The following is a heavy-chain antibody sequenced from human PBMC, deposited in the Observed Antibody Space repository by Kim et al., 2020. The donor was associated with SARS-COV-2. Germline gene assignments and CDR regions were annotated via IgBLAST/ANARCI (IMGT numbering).Heavy chain of an antibody. CDR3: ASSYYDFWSGYYDNWFDP. J-gene: IGHJ5*02. V-gene: IGHV3-21*01. D-gene: IGHD3-3*01. CDR2: ISSSSSYI. Sequence: GGSLRLSCAASGFTFSSYSMNWVRQAPGKGLEWVSSISSSSSYIYYADSVKGRFTISRDNAKNSLYLQMNSLRAEDTAVYYCASSYYDFWSGYYDNWFDPWGQGTLVTVSS. CDR1: GFTFSSYS.